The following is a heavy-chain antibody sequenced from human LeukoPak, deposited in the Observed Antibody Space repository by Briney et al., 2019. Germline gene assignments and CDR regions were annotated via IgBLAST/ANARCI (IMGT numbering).Heavy chain of an antibody. J-gene: IGHJ3*02. D-gene: IGHD3-3*01. CDR2: IKKDGTET. CDR3: ARSRTSFGVVIMGAFDI. V-gene: IGHV3-7*01. Sequence: PGGSLRLSCAASGFTYSNYWMSWVRQAPGKGLEGVGNIKKDGTETNYVDSVKGRFIISRDHGDYSLYLQMSSLRAEDTAVYYCARSRTSFGVVIMGAFDIWGQGTMVTVSS. CDR1: GFTYSNYW.